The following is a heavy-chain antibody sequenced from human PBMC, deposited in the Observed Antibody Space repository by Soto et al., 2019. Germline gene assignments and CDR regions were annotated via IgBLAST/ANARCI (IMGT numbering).Heavy chain of an antibody. CDR1: GYTFTSYG. CDR2: ISAYNGNT. V-gene: IGHV1-18*04. CDR3: ATGTYSLGGVIPYGFDP. J-gene: IGHJ5*02. Sequence: GASVKVSCKAYGYTFTSYGISWVRQAPGQGLEWMGWISAYNGNTNYAQKLQGRVTMTTDTSTSTAYMELRSLRSDETAVYHCATGTYSLGGVIPYGFDPWGQGTLVTVSS. D-gene: IGHD3-16*02.